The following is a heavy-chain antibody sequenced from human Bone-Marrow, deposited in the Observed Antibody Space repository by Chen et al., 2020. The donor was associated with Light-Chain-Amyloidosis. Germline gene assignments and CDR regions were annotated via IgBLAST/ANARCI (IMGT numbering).Heavy chain of an antibody. CDR1: GFTFSSYG. Sequence: QVQLVESGGGVVQPGRSLRLSCVASGFTFSSYGIFWVRQAPGKGLEWVALISDDANREFYADSVTGRFTVSRDKSKNTLYLQMNSLRIEDTAVYYCAKARLYSGSYWGIVDYWGQGTLVTVSS. CDR3: AKARLYSGSYWGIVDY. V-gene: IGHV3-30*18. D-gene: IGHD1-26*01. CDR2: ISDDANRE. J-gene: IGHJ4*02.